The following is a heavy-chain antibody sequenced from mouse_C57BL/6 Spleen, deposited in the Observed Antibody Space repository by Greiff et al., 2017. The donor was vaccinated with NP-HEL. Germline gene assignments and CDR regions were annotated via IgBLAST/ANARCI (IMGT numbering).Heavy chain of an antibody. D-gene: IGHD1-1*01. CDR1: GYTFTSYG. CDR2: IYPRSGNT. J-gene: IGHJ2*01. Sequence: QVHVKQSGAELARPGASVKLSCKASGYTFTSYGISWVKQRTGQGLEWIGEIYPRSGNTYYNEKFKGKATLTADKSSSTAYMELRSLTSEDSAVYFCARGGITTVVAMDFDYWGQGTTLTVSS. V-gene: IGHV1-81*01. CDR3: ARGGITTVVAMDFDY.